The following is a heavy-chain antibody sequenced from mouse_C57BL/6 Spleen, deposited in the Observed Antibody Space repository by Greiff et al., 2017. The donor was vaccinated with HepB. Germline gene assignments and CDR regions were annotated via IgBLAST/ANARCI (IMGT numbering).Heavy chain of an antibody. Sequence: QVQLQQPGAELVKPGASVKLSCKASGYTFTSYWMHWVKQRPGQGLEWIGMIHPNSGSTNYNEKFKSKATLTVDKSSSTAYMQLSSLTSEDSAVYYCARCDIAKGFAYWGQGTLVTVSA. CDR1: GYTFTSYW. J-gene: IGHJ3*01. CDR3: ARCDIAKGFAY. V-gene: IGHV1-64*01. CDR2: IHPNSGST.